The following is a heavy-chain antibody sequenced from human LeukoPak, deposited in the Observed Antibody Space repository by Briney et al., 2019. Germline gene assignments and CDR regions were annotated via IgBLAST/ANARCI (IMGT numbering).Heavy chain of an antibody. J-gene: IGHJ4*02. CDR2: ISYDGSNK. V-gene: IGHV3-30*18. CDR1: GFTFSSYG. D-gene: IGHD5-12*01. Sequence: GGSLRLSCAASGFTFSSYGMHGVPEAPGKGLEWGAVISYDGSNKYYADSVKGRFTIARDNSKNTLYLKMNSLRAEDTAVYYCAKDSKWLRLSGLFDYWGQGTLVTVSS. CDR3: AKDSKWLRLSGLFDY.